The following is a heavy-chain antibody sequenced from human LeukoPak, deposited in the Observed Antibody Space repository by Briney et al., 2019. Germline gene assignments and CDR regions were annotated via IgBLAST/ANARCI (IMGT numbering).Heavy chain of an antibody. CDR3: AKARGSTTSCVDS. CDR1: GFIFNIYA. V-gene: IGHV3-23*01. CDR2: VSGSGDST. D-gene: IGHD2-2*01. J-gene: IGHJ4*02. Sequence: GGSVRLFCAASGFIFNIYAMSWVRQAPGKGLVWVSVVSGSGDSTYCADSVEGRFTIARDNSKNTLYLQMNSLRAEGTAVYYYAKARGSTTSCVDSWGQGTLVTVSS.